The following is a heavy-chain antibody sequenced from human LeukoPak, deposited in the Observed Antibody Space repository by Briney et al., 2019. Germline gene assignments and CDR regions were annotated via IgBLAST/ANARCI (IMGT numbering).Heavy chain of an antibody. CDR2: IYYSGST. CDR3: ARVADSSSWCWFDP. Sequence: SETLSLTCTVSGGSISSYYWSWIRQPPGKGLEWIGYIYYSGSTNYNPSLKSRVTISVDTSKNQFSLKLSSVTAADTAVYYCARVADSSSWCWFDPWGQGTLVTVSS. D-gene: IGHD6-13*01. J-gene: IGHJ5*02. V-gene: IGHV4-59*01. CDR1: GGSISSYY.